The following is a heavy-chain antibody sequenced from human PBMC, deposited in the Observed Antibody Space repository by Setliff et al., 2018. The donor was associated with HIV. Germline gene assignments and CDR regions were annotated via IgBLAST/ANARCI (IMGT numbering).Heavy chain of an antibody. V-gene: IGHV4-4*09. Sequence: SATLSPTCTVAGSSISSYYWSWIRQPPGKGLEWLGHIYSSGSTNYNPSLKSRVTISVDTSKKQFSLKLYSVTAADTAVYYCARAYFGSGIYYWGQGTLVTVSS. CDR1: GSSISSYY. CDR2: IYSSGST. CDR3: ARAYFGSGIYY. D-gene: IGHD3-10*01. J-gene: IGHJ4*02.